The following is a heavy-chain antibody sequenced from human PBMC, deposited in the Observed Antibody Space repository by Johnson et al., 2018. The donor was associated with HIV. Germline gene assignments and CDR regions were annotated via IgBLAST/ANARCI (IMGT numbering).Heavy chain of an antibody. Sequence: QVQLVESGGGVVQPGRSLRLSCAASGFTFINAWMTWVRQAPGKGLEWVAFIRYDGSNKYYADSVKGRFTISRDNAKNSLYLQMNSLRAEDTAVYYCARKQWLEIPSDALDVWGQGTMVTVSS. CDR3: ARKQWLEIPSDALDV. D-gene: IGHD6-19*01. CDR1: GFTFINAW. J-gene: IGHJ3*01. V-gene: IGHV3-33*03. CDR2: IRYDGSNK.